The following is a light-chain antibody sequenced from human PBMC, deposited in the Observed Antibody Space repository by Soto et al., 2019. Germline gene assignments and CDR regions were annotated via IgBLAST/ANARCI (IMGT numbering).Light chain of an antibody. Sequence: QSVLTQPPSVSGAPGQRVTISCTGSSSNIGAGYDVHWYQQLPGTAPKLLIYGNSNRPSGVPDRFSGSKSGTSASLAITGLGGEEGANYYSQHYESSRGGGVFGGGTKRPAL. CDR3: QHYESSRGGGV. CDR1: SSNIGAGYD. V-gene: IGLV1-40*01. J-gene: IGLJ3*02. CDR2: GNS.